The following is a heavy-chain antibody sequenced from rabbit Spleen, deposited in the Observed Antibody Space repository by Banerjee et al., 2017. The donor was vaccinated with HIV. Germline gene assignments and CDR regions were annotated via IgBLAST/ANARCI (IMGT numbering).Heavy chain of an antibody. CDR2: IYGGGSGTP. D-gene: IGHD6-1*01. CDR1: GFDLNNYYY. J-gene: IGHJ4*01. V-gene: IGHV1S40*01. CDR3: ARDHYADYGYVWDL. Sequence: QSLEESGGGLVQPEGSLTLTCTASGFDLNNYYYMCWVRQAPGKGLEWIACIYGGGSGTPYYASWAKGRFTISKTSSTTVTLQMTSLTAADTATYFCARDHYADYGYVWDLWGPGTLVTVS.